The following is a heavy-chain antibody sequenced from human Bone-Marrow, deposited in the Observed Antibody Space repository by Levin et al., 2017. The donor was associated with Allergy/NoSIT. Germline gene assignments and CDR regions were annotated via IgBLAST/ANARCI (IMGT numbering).Heavy chain of an antibody. CDR3: ARDSCRGNCPDY. D-gene: IGHD4-23*01. J-gene: IGHJ4*02. Sequence: SETLSLTCTVSGGSISDYYWSWNRQPPGKGLEWIGHIYYSGSTDYNPSLKSRGTISVDTSKTQLSLTLSSVTAADTAVYYCARDSCRGNCPDYWGQGVLVTVSS. CDR2: IYYSGST. CDR1: GGSISDYY. V-gene: IGHV4-59*01.